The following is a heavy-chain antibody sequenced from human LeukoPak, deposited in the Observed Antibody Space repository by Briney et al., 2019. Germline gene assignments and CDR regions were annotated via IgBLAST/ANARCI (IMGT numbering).Heavy chain of an antibody. D-gene: IGHD5-12*01. V-gene: IGHV4-30-2*03. CDR3: ARRGATISTWHYFDY. CDR2: IYHSGST. Sequence: PSETLSLTCAVSGGSISSGGYSWSWIRQPPGKALEWSGYIYHSGSTYYNPSLKSRVTISVDTSKNQFSLKLRSVTAADTAVYYCARRGATISTWHYFDYWGQGTLVTVSS. CDR1: GGSISSGGYS. J-gene: IGHJ4*02.